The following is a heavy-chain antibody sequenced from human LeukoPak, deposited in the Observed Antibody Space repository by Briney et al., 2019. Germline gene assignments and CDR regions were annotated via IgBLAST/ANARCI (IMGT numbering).Heavy chain of an antibody. CDR3: ARENGGPGNWYFDL. CDR1: FTFTTYS. J-gene: IGHJ2*01. CDR2: ISASSNYI. D-gene: IGHD3-16*01. Sequence: GGSLRLSCEFTFTTYSMNWVRQAPGKGLEWVSFISASSNYIYYADSVKGRFTISRDNAKNSLYLQMNSLRAEDTAVYYCARENGGPGNWYFDLWGRGTLVTASS. V-gene: IGHV3-21*01.